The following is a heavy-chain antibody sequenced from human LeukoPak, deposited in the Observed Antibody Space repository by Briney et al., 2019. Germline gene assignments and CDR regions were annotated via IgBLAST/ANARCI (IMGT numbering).Heavy chain of an antibody. V-gene: IGHV3-7*03. CDR2: IKQDGSEK. D-gene: IGHD3-22*01. CDR1: GFTFSSYW. J-gene: IGHJ4*02. Sequence: PGGSLRLSCAASGFTFSSYWMSWVRQAPGKGLEWVANIKQDGSEKYYVDSVKGRFTISRDNAKNSLYLQMNSLRAEDTAVYYCARESYCYDSSGYYYQGSNSAGFDYWGQGTLVTVSS. CDR3: ARESYCYDSSGYYYQGSNSAGFDY.